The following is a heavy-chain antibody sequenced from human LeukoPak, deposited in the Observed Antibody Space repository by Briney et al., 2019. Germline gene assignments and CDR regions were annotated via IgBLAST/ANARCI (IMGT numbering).Heavy chain of an antibody. Sequence: ASVKVSCKASGYTFTYRYLHWVRQAPGQALEWMGWITPFNGNTNYAQKFQDRVTTTRDRSMSTAYMELSSLRSEDTAVYYCALYGSGSYRHPIDYWGQGTLVTVSS. CDR1: GYTFTYRY. CDR3: ALYGSGSYRHPIDY. D-gene: IGHD3-10*01. CDR2: ITPFNGNT. V-gene: IGHV1-45*02. J-gene: IGHJ4*02.